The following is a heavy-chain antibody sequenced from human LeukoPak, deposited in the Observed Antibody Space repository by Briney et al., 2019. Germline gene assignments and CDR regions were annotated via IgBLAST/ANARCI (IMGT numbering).Heavy chain of an antibody. V-gene: IGHV1-46*01. CDR1: GYTFTTYY. J-gene: IGHJ3*02. D-gene: IGHD3-10*01. CDR3: ARDPPKSGYAFDI. CDR2: INPSGGST. Sequence: ASVKVSCKASGYTFTTYYMHWVRQAPGQGLEWMGIINPSGGSTSYAQKFQGRVTMTRDTSTTTVYMELSNLRSEDTAVYYCARDPPKSGYAFDIWGQGTMVTVSS.